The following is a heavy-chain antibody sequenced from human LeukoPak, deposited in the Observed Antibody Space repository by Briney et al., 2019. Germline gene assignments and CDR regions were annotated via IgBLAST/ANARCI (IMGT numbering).Heavy chain of an antibody. V-gene: IGHV3-64*01. Sequence: PGGSLRLSCAASGFTFSSYAMHWVRQAPGKGLEYVSAISSNENNTYYANSVKGRVTISRDNAKNSLYLQMNSLRAEDTAVYYCARERSGYDYVGGYYGMDVWGQGTTVTVSS. J-gene: IGHJ6*02. D-gene: IGHD5-12*01. CDR3: ARERSGYDYVGGYYGMDV. CDR1: GFTFSSYA. CDR2: ISSNENNT.